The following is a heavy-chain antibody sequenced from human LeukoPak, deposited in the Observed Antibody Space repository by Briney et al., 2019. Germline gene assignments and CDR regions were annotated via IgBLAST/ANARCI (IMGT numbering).Heavy chain of an antibody. CDR2: IYYSGST. J-gene: IGHJ4*02. CDR3: ARGRITFGGVIVSGPRFDY. V-gene: IGHV4-30-4*01. D-gene: IGHD3-16*02. CDR1: GGSISSGDYY. Sequence: SETLSLTCTVSGGSISSGDYYWSWIRQPPGKGLEWIGYIYYSGSTYYNPSLKSRVTISVDTSKNQFSLKLSSVTAADTAVYYCARGRITFGGVIVSGPRFDYWGQGTLVTVSS.